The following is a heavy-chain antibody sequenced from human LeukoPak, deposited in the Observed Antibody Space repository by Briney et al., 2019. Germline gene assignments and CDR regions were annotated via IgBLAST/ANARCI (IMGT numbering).Heavy chain of an antibody. D-gene: IGHD6-19*01. Sequence: GSLRLSCVASGFTISSYWMSWVRQAPGKGLEWVANVKQDGSEKYYVDSVKGRFTISRDNAKNSLYLQMNSLRAEDTAVYYCAREPISGWGFDYWGQGTLVTVSS. V-gene: IGHV3-7*01. CDR2: VKQDGSEK. J-gene: IGHJ4*02. CDR1: GFTISSYW. CDR3: AREPISGWGFDY.